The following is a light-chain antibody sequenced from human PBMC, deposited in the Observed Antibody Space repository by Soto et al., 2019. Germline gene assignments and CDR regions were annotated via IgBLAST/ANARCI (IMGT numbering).Light chain of an antibody. CDR3: QQLNSYPYT. CDR1: QGINSY. J-gene: IGKJ2*01. CDR2: AAS. V-gene: IGKV1-9*01. Sequence: DIQLTRSPSLLSASVGDRVTITCRGSQGINSYLAWYQQKPGNAPKLLIYAASTLQSGVPSRFSGSGSGTEFTLTISSLQPEDFATYYCQQLNSYPYTFGQGTKLEIK.